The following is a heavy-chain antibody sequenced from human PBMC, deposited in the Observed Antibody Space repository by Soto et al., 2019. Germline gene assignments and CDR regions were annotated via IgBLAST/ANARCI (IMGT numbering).Heavy chain of an antibody. CDR2: TRNKANSYTT. V-gene: IGHV3-72*01. CDR3: SRDLGS. Sequence: PRGSLRLSCAASGFTFSDHHMDWVRQAPGKGLEWVGRTRNKANSYTTEYAASVKGRFTISRDDSKNSLYLQMNSLKTEDTAVYYCSRDLGSWGQGTLVTVSS. J-gene: IGHJ5*02. CDR1: GFTFSDHH.